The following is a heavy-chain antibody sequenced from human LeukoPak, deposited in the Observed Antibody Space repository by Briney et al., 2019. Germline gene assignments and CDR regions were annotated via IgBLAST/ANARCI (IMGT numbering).Heavy chain of an antibody. J-gene: IGHJ4*02. V-gene: IGHV1-69*05. Sequence: SVKVSCKASGGTFSSYAISWVRQAPGQGLEWMGGIIPIFGTANYAQTFQGRVTITTDESTSTAYMELSSLRSEDTAVYYCARDLGYGDYGTIDFKLPFDYWGQGTLVTVSS. CDR3: ARDLGYGDYGTIDFKLPFDY. D-gene: IGHD4-17*01. CDR2: IIPIFGTA. CDR1: GGTFSSYA.